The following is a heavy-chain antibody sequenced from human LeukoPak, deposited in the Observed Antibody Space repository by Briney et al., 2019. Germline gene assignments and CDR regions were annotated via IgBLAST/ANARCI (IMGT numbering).Heavy chain of an antibody. J-gene: IGHJ3*02. CDR3: ARHSSPGTGYPDWGDAFDI. CDR2: IYYSGST. V-gene: IGHV4-39*01. D-gene: IGHD3/OR15-3a*01. CDR1: GGSISSSSYY. Sequence: SETLSLTCTVSGGSISSSSYYWGWIRQPPGKGLEWIGSIYYSGSTYYNPSLKSRVTISVDTSKNQFSLKLSSVTAADTAMYYCARHSSPGTGYPDWGDAFDIWGQGTMVTVSS.